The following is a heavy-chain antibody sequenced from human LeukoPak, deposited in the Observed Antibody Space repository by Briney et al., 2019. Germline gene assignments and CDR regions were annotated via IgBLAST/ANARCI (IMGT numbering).Heavy chain of an antibody. V-gene: IGHV3-30-3*01. D-gene: IGHD6-19*01. J-gene: IGHJ4*02. CDR3: ARGGSSGYWGIDY. Sequence: GGSLRLSCAASGFTFSSYAMHWVRQAPGKGLEWVAVISYDGSNKYYADSVKGRFTISRDNSKNTLYLQMNCLRAEDTAVYYCARGGSSGYWGIDYWGQGTLVTVSS. CDR1: GFTFSSYA. CDR2: ISYDGSNK.